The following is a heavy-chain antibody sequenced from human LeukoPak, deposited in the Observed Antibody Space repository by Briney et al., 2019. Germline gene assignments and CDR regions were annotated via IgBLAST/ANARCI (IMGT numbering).Heavy chain of an antibody. CDR1: GFTFSSYS. J-gene: IGHJ3*02. CDR3: ARDRVAGGAFDI. V-gene: IGHV3-21*01. Sequence: GGSLRLSCAASGFTFSSYSMNWVRQAPGEGLEWVSSISSSSSYIYYADSVKVRFTISRDNAKNSLYLQMNSLRAEDTAVYYCARDRVAGGAFDIWGQGTMVTASS. D-gene: IGHD3-10*01. CDR2: ISSSSSYI.